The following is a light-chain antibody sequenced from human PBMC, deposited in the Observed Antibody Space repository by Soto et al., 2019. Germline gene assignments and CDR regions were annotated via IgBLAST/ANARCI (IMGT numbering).Light chain of an antibody. Sequence: QSVLTQPPSVSGAPGQRVTISCSGSNSNIGADFDVHWYQQFPGTAPKLLIYGNTNRPSGVPDRFSGSKSGTSASLAITELQAEDEADYHCQSYDNSLNDYVFGTGTKLTVL. CDR2: GNT. CDR3: QSYDNSLNDYV. V-gene: IGLV1-40*01. J-gene: IGLJ1*01. CDR1: NSNIGADFD.